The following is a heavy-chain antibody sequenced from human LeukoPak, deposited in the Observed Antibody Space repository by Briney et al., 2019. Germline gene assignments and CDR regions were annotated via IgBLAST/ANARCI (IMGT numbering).Heavy chain of an antibody. V-gene: IGHV3-15*07. CDR2: IKSKADGETI. Sequence: GSLRLSCAASGFPFTNAWMNWVRQAPGKGLEWVGRIKSKADGETIDYAAPVKGRFTFSRDDSKNMLYLQMNSLKGEDTAVYYCSTLTSRGLSDSWGQGTLVTVSS. CDR1: GFPFTNAW. CDR3: STLTSRGLSDS. D-gene: IGHD1-20*01. J-gene: IGHJ4*02.